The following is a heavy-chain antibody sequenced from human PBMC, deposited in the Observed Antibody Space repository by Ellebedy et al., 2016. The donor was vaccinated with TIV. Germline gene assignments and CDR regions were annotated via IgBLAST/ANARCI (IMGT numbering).Heavy chain of an antibody. D-gene: IGHD3-10*01. CDR1: GFTFSSYW. J-gene: IGHJ4*02. CDR3: ARDYYGSAK. V-gene: IGHV3-7*01. Sequence: PGGSLSLSCVVSGFTFSSYWMSWVRQAPGKGLEWVANIHPDGSEKYYVDSVKGRFTISRDNAKNALYLEMNSLRAEDTAVDYCARDYYGSAKWGQGTLVTGSS. CDR2: IHPDGSEK.